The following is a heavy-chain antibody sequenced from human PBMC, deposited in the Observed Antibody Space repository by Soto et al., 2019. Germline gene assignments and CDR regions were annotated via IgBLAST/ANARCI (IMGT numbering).Heavy chain of an antibody. V-gene: IGHV4-31*03. J-gene: IGHJ3*02. CDR3: AREQRLRLRRHAFDI. CDR2: IYYSGST. CDR1: GGSISSGGYY. Sequence: SETLSLTCTVSGGSISSGGYYWSWIRQHPGKGLEWIGYIYYSGSTYYNPSLKSRVTISVDTSKNQFSLKLSSVTAADTDVYSCAREQRLRLRRHAFDIWGQGTMVTVSS. D-gene: IGHD4-17*01.